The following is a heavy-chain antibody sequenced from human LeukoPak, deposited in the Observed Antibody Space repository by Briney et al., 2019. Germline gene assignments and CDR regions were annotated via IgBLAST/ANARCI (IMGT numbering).Heavy chain of an antibody. V-gene: IGHV3-23*01. CDR1: GFTFSSSA. CDR3: AKCPNPYDFDSLQNFDY. J-gene: IGHJ4*02. Sequence: GRSLRLSCGASGFTFSSSAMSWVRHAPGKGMEWVSSISGSGGSTYYADSVKCRFTISRDNSKNSLFLQMNSLRAEDTAVYSCAKCPNPYDFDSLQNFDYWGQGTLVIVSS. CDR2: ISGSGGST. D-gene: IGHD3-3*01.